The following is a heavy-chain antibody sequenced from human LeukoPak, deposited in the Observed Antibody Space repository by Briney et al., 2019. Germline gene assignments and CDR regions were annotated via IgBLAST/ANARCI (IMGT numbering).Heavy chain of an antibody. CDR3: AKVGRARGVTYFDY. V-gene: IGHV3-30*18. J-gene: IGHJ4*02. CDR1: GFTFSSYG. CDR2: ISYDGSNK. D-gene: IGHD3-10*01. Sequence: GRSLRLSCAASGFTFSSYGMHWVRQAPGKGLEWVAVISYDGSNKYYADSVKGRFTISRDNSKNTLYLQMNSLRAEDTAVYYCAKVGRARGVTYFDYWGQGTLVTVSS.